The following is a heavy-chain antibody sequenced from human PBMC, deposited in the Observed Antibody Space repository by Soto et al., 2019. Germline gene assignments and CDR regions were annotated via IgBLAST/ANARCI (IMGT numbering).Heavy chain of an antibody. CDR1: GVSLSSSGEA. CDR2: IYWDDDK. V-gene: IGHV2-5*02. CDR3: ARASYSASWDRFDY. J-gene: IGHJ4*02. D-gene: IGHD6-13*01. Sequence: TLSLTCTVSGVSLSSSGEAAAWIRQPPGKALEWLALIYWDDDKRYSPSLNNRVTVTKDTSKNVVVLTMTHMDPADTATYYCARASYSASWDRFDYWGQGALVTVSS.